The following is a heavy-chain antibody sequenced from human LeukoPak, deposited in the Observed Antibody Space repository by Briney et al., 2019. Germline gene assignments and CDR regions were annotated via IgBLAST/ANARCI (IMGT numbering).Heavy chain of an antibody. CDR3: ARHPRDGYKRGFDY. Sequence: SETLSLTCTVSGGSISSSSYYWGWIRQPPGKGLEWIGSIYYSGSTYYNPSLKSRVTISVDTSKNQFSLKLSSVTAADTAVYYCARHPRDGYKRGFDYWGQGTLVTVSS. CDR2: IYYSGST. V-gene: IGHV4-39*01. J-gene: IGHJ4*02. D-gene: IGHD5-24*01. CDR1: GGSISSSSYY.